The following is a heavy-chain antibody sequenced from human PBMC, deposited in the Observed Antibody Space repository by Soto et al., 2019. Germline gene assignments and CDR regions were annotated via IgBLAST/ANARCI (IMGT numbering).Heavy chain of an antibody. D-gene: IGHD6-19*01. Sequence: QVQLVESGGGVVQPGRSLRLSCAASGFTFSSYGMHWVRQAPGKGLEWVAVISYDGSNKYYADSVKGRFTISRDNSKNTLYLQMNSVRAEDTAVYYCAKDSLVAGFDYWGQGTLVTVSS. J-gene: IGHJ4*02. CDR2: ISYDGSNK. CDR3: AKDSLVAGFDY. CDR1: GFTFSSYG. V-gene: IGHV3-30*18.